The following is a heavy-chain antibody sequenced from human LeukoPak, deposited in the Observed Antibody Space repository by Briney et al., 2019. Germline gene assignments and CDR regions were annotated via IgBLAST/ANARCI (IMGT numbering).Heavy chain of an antibody. CDR1: GFTFSDYN. J-gene: IGHJ4*02. V-gene: IGHV3-21*01. CDR3: ARRATTDRGYSYGLDY. CDR2: ISRSNSYI. Sequence: GGSLRLSCVVSGFTFSDYNMNWVRQAPGKGLEWVSSISRSNSYIYYADSVTGRFTISRDNAKNSLYLQMNSLRAEDTAVYYCARRATTDRGYSYGLDYWGQGTLVTVAS. D-gene: IGHD5-18*01.